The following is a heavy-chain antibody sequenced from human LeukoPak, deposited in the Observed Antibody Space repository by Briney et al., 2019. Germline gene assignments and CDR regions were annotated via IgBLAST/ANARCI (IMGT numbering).Heavy chain of an antibody. CDR1: GGTFSSYA. J-gene: IGHJ6*04. CDR3: ARDISEQWLVPSYYYYGMDV. Sequence: ASVKVSCKASGGTFSSYAISWVRQAPGQGLEWMGWISAYNGNTNYAQKLQGRVTMTTDTSTSTAYMELRSLRSDDTAVYYCARDISEQWLVPSYYYYGMDVWGKGTTVTVSS. CDR2: ISAYNGNT. V-gene: IGHV1-18*01. D-gene: IGHD6-19*01.